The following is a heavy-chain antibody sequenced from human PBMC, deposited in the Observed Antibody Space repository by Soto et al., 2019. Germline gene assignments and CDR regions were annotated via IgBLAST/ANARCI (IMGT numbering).Heavy chain of an antibody. CDR2: INAGNGNT. CDR1: GYTFTSYA. D-gene: IGHD3-3*01. CDR3: ARAPYYDFWSGSSSVSGMDV. V-gene: IGHV1-3*01. Sequence: GASVKVSCKASGYTFTSYAMNWVRQAPGQRLEWMAWINAGNGNTKYPQKFQGRVTITADESTSTAYMELSSLRSEDTAVYYCARAPYYDFWSGSSSVSGMDVWGQGTTVTVS. J-gene: IGHJ6*02.